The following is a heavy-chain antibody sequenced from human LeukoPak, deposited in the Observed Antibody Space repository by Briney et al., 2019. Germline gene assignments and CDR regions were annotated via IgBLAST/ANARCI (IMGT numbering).Heavy chain of an antibody. CDR2: ISGSGGRT. CDR1: GFTFRNYA. Sequence: SGGSLRLSCAASGFTFRNYAMSWVRQAPGKGLEWVSAISGSGGRTYYADSVKGRFTISRDNSKNALYLQMNGLRAEDTAVYSCAKGPTSSGWFDPWGQGTLVTVSS. CDR3: AKGPTSSGWFDP. J-gene: IGHJ5*02. D-gene: IGHD3-10*01. V-gene: IGHV3-23*01.